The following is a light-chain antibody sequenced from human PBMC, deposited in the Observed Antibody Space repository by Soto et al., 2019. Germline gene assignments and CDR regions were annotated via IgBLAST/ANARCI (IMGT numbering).Light chain of an antibody. V-gene: IGLV1-47*01. J-gene: IGLJ2*01. CDR2: RNN. CDR1: SSNIGSNY. Sequence: QSVLTQPPSASGTPGQRVTISCSGSSSNIGSNYVYWYQQLPGTAPKLLIYRNNQRPSGVPDRFSASKSGTSGSLTISGLRFEDEADYYCAAWDDSLRVVLFGGGTQLTVL. CDR3: AAWDDSLRVVL.